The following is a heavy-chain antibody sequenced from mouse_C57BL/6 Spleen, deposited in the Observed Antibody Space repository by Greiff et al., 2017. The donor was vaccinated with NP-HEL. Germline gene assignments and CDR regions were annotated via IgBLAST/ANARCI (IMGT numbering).Heavy chain of an antibody. CDR3: AREGEGYHYAMDD. J-gene: IGHJ4*01. CDR2: INPGSGGT. Sequence: VKLQQSGAELVRPGTSVKVSCKASGYAFTNYLIEWVKQRPGQGLEWIGVINPGSGGTNYNEKFKGKATLTADKSSSTAYMQLSSLTSEDSAVDFCAREGEGYHYAMDDWGQGTSVTVSS. CDR1: GYAFTNYL. D-gene: IGHD2-2*01. V-gene: IGHV1-54*01.